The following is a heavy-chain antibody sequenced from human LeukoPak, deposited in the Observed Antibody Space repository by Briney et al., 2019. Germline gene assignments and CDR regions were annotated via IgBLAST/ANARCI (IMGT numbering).Heavy chain of an antibody. CDR1: GFTFSSYW. CDR2: IKQDGSEK. V-gene: IGHV3-7*03. J-gene: IGHJ4*02. CDR3: AKDPLNTLMVSPTFDY. Sequence: GGSLRLSCAAAGFTFSSYWMSWVRQAPGKGLEWVANIKQDGSEKYYVDSVKGRFTISRDNAKNSLYLQMNSLRAEDTAVYYCAKDPLNTLMVSPTFDYWGQGTLVTVSS. D-gene: IGHD5-18*01.